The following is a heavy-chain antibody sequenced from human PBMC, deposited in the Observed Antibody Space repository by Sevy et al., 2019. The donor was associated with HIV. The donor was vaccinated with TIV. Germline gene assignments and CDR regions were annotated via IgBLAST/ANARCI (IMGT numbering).Heavy chain of an antibody. Sequence: SETLSLTCAVSGGSITSTDFSCSWIRQAPGRGLEWIGFIHHAGSTYYNPSFQTRVTISVDRPRNEFSLKLSSVTAADTAVYYCARALRGGNLAFDTWGQWTMVTVSS. D-gene: IGHD2-15*01. CDR2: IHHAGST. J-gene: IGHJ3*02. CDR3: ARALRGGNLAFDT. CDR1: GGSITSTDFS. V-gene: IGHV4-30-2*01.